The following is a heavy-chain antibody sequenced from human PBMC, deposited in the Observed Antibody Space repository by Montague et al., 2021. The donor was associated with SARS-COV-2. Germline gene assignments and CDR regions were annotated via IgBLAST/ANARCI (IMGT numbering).Heavy chain of an antibody. D-gene: IGHD3-22*01. V-gene: IGHV3-23*01. CDR1: GFTFSSYV. Sequence: SLRLSCAASGFTFSSYVMSWVRQAPGKGLEWVSGISDSGGSTYYADSVKGRFTISRDNSKNTLYLQMNSLRAEDTAVYYCAKGGERITMIVVVITLADFDYWGQGTLVTVSS. CDR3: AKGGERITMIVVVITLADFDY. CDR2: ISDSGGST. J-gene: IGHJ4*02.